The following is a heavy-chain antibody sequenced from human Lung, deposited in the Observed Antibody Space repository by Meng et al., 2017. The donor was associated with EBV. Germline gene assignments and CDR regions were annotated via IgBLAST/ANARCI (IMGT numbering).Heavy chain of an antibody. Sequence: QVLGPARVKCVSTEPLLCTGARTSISMYIGWVGGGKPPGMGLEWIGEVYHRGDTNYNPSLKSRVVISVDMSKNQFSLNLSFVTAADTAVYYCGRDKGRQLINHWGQGTLVTVSS. J-gene: IGHJ4*02. D-gene: IGHD1-1*01. V-gene: IGHV4-4*02. CDR2: VYHRGDT. CDR3: GRDKGRQLINH. CDR1: RTSISMYIG.